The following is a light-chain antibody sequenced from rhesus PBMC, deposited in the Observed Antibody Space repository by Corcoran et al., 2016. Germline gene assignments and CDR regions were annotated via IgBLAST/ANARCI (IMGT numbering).Light chain of an antibody. CDR3: QQHNTYPPT. CDR1: EGINNN. V-gene: IGKV1S14*01. Sequence: DIQMTQSPSSLSVSVGDTVTISCRASEGINNNLAWYQQKPGKAPKSLIYYVVILESGVPSRLSGSGSRTDFTLTFNNLQTKDFAIYYCQQHNTYPPTFGQGTKVEI. CDR2: YVV. J-gene: IGKJ1*01.